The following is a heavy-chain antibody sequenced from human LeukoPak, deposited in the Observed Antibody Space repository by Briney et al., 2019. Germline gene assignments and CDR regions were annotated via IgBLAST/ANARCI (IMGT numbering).Heavy chain of an antibody. CDR3: AGDTVTKGFYGMDV. Sequence: GGSLGLSCAASGFTFSSYAMTWVRQAPGKGLEWVSAISGSGTNTYYAASEKGRFIISRDNSKNTLYLQMNSLGAEDTAVYYCAGDTVTKGFYGMDVWGQGTTVTVSS. D-gene: IGHD4-17*01. J-gene: IGHJ6*02. V-gene: IGHV3-23*01. CDR1: GFTFSSYA. CDR2: ISGSGTNT.